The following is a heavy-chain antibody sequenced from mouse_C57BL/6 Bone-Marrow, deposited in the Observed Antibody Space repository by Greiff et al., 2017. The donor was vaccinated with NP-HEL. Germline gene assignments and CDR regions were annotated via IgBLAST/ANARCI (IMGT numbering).Heavy chain of an antibody. Sequence: QVQLKQSGAELVRPGASVKLSCKASGYTFTDYYINWVKQRPGQGLEWIARIYPGSGNTYYNEKFKGKATLTAEKSSSTAYMQLSSLTSEDSAVYFCAISNPAWFAYWGQGTLVTVSA. D-gene: IGHD2-5*01. V-gene: IGHV1-76*01. CDR2: IYPGSGNT. CDR3: AISNPAWFAY. CDR1: GYTFTDYY. J-gene: IGHJ3*01.